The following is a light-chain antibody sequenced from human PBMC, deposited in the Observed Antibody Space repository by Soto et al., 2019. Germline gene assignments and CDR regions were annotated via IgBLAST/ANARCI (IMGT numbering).Light chain of an antibody. CDR2: CAS. CDR1: QSVTSNS. V-gene: IGKV3-20*01. CDR3: QHYGSSPPVS. J-gene: IGKJ2*03. Sequence: EIVLTQSPGSLSLSPGARVTLSCSASQSVTSNSLAWYQVKAGQAPRLLIFCASRRATGIPDRFRGSGSGKEFTLTISRLEPEDVGSYYCQHYGSSPPVSFGQGSMLEIK.